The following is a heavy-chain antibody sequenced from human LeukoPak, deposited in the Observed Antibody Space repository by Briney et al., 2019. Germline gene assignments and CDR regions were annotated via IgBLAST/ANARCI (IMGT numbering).Heavy chain of an antibody. D-gene: IGHD4-17*01. CDR3: ARDPNGDYIGAFDN. CDR1: GFIFREYA. J-gene: IGHJ3*02. V-gene: IGHV3-23*01. Sequence: GGSLRLSCAASGFIFREYAMTWVRQAPGKGLEWVSSITASDYTTYADSVKGRFTISRENSKNTLYLQMDSLRGDDTALYHCARDPNGDYIGAFDNWGQGTMVTVSS. CDR2: ITASDYTT.